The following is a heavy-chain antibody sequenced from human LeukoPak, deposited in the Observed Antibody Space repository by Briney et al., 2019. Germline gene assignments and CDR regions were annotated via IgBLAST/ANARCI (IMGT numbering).Heavy chain of an antibody. D-gene: IGHD2-15*01. Sequence: SQTLSLTCTVSGGSISSGSYYWSWIRQPAGKGLEWIGRIYTSGSTNYNPSLKSRVTISVDTSKNQFSLKLSSVTAADTAVYYCARDVGGVGYWGQGTLVTVSS. CDR2: IYTSGST. V-gene: IGHV4-61*02. CDR1: GGSISSGSYY. CDR3: ARDVGGVGY. J-gene: IGHJ4*02.